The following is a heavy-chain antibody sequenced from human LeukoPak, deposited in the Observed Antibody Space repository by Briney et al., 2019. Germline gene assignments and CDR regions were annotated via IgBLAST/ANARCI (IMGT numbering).Heavy chain of an antibody. CDR3: ARAKGSSVDY. V-gene: IGHV3-30*03. CDR2: ISYDGSNK. J-gene: IGHJ4*02. D-gene: IGHD6-13*01. Sequence: PGGSLRLSCAASGFTFSSYGMHWVRQAPGKGLEWVAVISYDGSNKYYADSVKGRFTISRDNSKNTLYLQMNSLRAEDTAVYYCARAKGSSVDYWGQGTLVTVSS. CDR1: GFTFSSYG.